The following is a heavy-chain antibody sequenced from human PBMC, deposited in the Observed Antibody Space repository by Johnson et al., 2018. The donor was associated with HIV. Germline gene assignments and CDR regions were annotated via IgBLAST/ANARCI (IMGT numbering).Heavy chain of an antibody. V-gene: IGHV3-33*08. J-gene: IGHJ3*02. CDR2: IWYDGSNK. Sequence: VQLVESGGGVVQPGRSLRLSCAASGFTFSSYALHWVRQAPGRGLEWLAVIWYDGSNKYYEDSVKGRFTISRDNSKFTLYLQMNSLRAEDTAVYYCATLSGSYYAFDIWGQGTMVTVSS. D-gene: IGHD1-26*01. CDR3: ATLSGSYYAFDI. CDR1: GFTFSSYA.